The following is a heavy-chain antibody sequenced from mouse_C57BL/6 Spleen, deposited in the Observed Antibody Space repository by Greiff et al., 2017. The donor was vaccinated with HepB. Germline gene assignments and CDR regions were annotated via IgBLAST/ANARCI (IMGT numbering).Heavy chain of an antibody. CDR1: GYSFTSYY. CDR3: ANYYGSRSYWYFDV. D-gene: IGHD1-1*01. Sequence: VQLQQSGPELVKPGASVKISCKASGYSFTSYYIHWVKQRPGQGLEWIGWIYPGSGNTKYNEKFKGKATLTADTSSSTAYMQLSSLTSEDSAVYYCANYYGSRSYWYFDVWGTGTTVTVSS. J-gene: IGHJ1*03. CDR2: IYPGSGNT. V-gene: IGHV1-66*01.